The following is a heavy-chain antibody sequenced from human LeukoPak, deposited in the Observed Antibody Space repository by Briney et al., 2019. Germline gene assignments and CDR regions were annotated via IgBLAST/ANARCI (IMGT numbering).Heavy chain of an antibody. CDR3: AKDMRLQN. V-gene: IGHV3-9*01. J-gene: IGHJ4*02. D-gene: IGHD4-11*01. CDR2: ISWNSGSI. Sequence: PGGSLRLSCAASGFTFSSYAMHWVRQAPGKGLEWVSGISWNSGSIGYADSVKGRFTISRDNAKNSLYLQMNSLRAEDTALYYCAKDMRLQNWGQGTLVTVSS. CDR1: GFTFSSYA.